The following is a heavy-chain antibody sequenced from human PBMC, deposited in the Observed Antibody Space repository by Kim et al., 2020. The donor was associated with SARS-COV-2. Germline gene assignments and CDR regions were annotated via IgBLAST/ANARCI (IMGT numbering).Heavy chain of an antibody. CDR1: GFIFSSYS. V-gene: IGHV3-48*01. CDR2: IRTSTNTI. J-gene: IGHJ4*02. Sequence: GGSLRLSCAASGFIFSSYSMNWVRQAPGKGLEWVSYIRTSTNTIYYADSVKGRFTISTDNAYKSLYLQMNSLRAEDTAVYYCARDYVYGFDYWGQGTLVTVSS. CDR3: ARDYVYGFDY. D-gene: IGHD3-16*01.